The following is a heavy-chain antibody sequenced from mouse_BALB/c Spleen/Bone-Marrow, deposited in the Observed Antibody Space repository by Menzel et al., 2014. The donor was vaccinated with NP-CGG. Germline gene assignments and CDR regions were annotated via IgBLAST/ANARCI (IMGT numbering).Heavy chain of an antibody. CDR2: IDPANGNT. Sequence: VQLQQSGAELVKPGASVKLFCTASGFNIKDTYMHWVKQRPEQGLEWMGRIDPANGNTKYDPKFQGKATITADTSSNTAYLQLSSLTSEDTAVYYCATMITDWYFDVWGAGTTVTVSS. J-gene: IGHJ1*01. V-gene: IGHV14-3*02. CDR3: ATMITDWYFDV. D-gene: IGHD2-4*01. CDR1: GFNIKDTY.